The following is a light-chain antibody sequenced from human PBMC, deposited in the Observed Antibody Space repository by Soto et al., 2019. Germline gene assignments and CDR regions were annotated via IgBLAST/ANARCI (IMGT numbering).Light chain of an antibody. V-gene: IGKV3-20*01. CDR1: QSVSSSY. CDR3: QQYGSSPLYT. Sequence: ESVLTQSPGTLSLSPGERATLSCRASQSVSSSYLAWYQQKPGQAPRLLIYGASSSATGIPDRFSGSVSGTDFTLTISRLEPEDFAVYYCQQYGSSPLYTFGQGTKLEIK. CDR2: GAS. J-gene: IGKJ2*01.